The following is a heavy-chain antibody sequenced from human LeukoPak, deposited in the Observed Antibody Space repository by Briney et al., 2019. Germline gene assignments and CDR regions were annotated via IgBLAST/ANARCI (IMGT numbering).Heavy chain of an antibody. Sequence: SETLSLTCAVYGGSFSGYYWSWIRQPPGKGLEWIGEINHSGSTNYNPSLKSRVTISADTSKNQFSLKLSSVTAADTAVYYCARENVLRYFPFDPWGQGTLVTVSS. D-gene: IGHD3-9*01. J-gene: IGHJ5*02. V-gene: IGHV4-34*01. CDR3: ARENVLRYFPFDP. CDR2: INHSGST. CDR1: GGSFSGYY.